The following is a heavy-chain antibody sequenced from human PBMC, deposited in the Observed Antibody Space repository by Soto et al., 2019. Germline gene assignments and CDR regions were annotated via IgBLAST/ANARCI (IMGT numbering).Heavy chain of an antibody. V-gene: IGHV3-23*01. J-gene: IGHJ4*02. CDR3: AKVNSIVGDGDHDY. CDR2: ISSSGDIP. Sequence: EVQLLESGGGLVQPGGSLRLSCAASGFTFTTYAMSWVRQRPGKGLEWVSGISSSGDIPYYADSVKGRFTISRDQSKKTVYLQMNSLRAEDTALYYCAKVNSIVGDGDHDYWGQGTLVSVSS. CDR1: GFTFTTYA. D-gene: IGHD4-17*01.